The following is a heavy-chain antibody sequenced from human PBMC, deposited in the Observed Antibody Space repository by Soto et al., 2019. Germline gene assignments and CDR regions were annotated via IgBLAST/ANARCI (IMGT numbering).Heavy chain of an antibody. Sequence: GGSLRLSCAASGFTFSSYGMHWVRQAPGKGLEWVAVIWYDGINKYYVDSVKGRFTISRDNSKNTLYVQMNSLRAEDTALYYCARSPQPTRGIHWYFDLWGRGILVTVSS. CDR3: ARSPQPTRGIHWYFDL. CDR1: GFTFSSYG. V-gene: IGHV3-33*01. D-gene: IGHD1-26*01. J-gene: IGHJ2*01. CDR2: IWYDGINK.